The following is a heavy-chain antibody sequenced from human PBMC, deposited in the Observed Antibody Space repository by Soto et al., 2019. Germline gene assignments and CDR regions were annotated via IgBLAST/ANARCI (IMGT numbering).Heavy chain of an antibody. CDR2: IYYSGST. D-gene: IGHD3-22*01. CDR1: GGSISSSSYY. Sequence: QLQLQESGPGLVKPSETLSLTCTVSGGSISSSSYYWGWIRQPPGKGLEWIGSIYYSGSTYYNPSLKSRVTISVDTSKNQCSLKLSSVTAADTAVYYCARRGLSYYDSSGYYYYWGQGTLVTVSS. CDR3: ARRGLSYYDSSGYYYY. V-gene: IGHV4-39*01. J-gene: IGHJ4*02.